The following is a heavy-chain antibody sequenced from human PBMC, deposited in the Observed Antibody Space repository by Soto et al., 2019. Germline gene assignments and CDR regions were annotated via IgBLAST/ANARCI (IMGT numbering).Heavy chain of an antibody. V-gene: IGHV3-66*01. D-gene: IGHD3-3*01. CDR1: GFTVSSNY. CDR2: IYSGGST. CDR3: ARRYYDIWSGFCVDP. Sequence: GGSLRLSCAASGFTVSSNYMSWVRQAPGKGLEWVSVIYSGGSTYYADSVKGRFTISRDNSKNTLYLQMNSLRAEDTAVYYCARRYYDIWSGFCVDPWGQGTLVTVSS. J-gene: IGHJ5*02.